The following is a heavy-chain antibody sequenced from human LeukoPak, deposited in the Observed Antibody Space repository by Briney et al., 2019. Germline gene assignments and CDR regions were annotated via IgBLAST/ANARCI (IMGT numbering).Heavy chain of an antibody. D-gene: IGHD5-18*01. CDR3: ARAHSYGYFSWFDP. V-gene: IGHV3-23*01. CDR2: ISGSGGST. J-gene: IGHJ5*02. Sequence: GGSLRLSCAASGFTFSSYAMSWVRQAPGKGLEWVSAISGSGGSTYYADSVKGRFTISRDNSKNTLYLQMNSLRAEDTAVYYCARAHSYGYFSWFDPWGQGTLVTVSS. CDR1: GFTFSSYA.